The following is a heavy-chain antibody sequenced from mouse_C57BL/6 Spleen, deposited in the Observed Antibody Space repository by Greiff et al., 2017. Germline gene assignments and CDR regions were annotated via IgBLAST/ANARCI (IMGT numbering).Heavy chain of an antibody. D-gene: IGHD1-1*01. J-gene: IGHJ2*01. V-gene: IGHV1-54*01. CDR3: ASTVVAPFDY. CDR2: INPGSGGT. CDR1: GYAFTNYL. Sequence: VQLQQSGAELVRPGTSVKVSCKASGYAFTNYLIEWVKQRPGQGLEWIGVINPGSGGTNYNEKFKGKATLTADKSSSTAYMQLSSLTSEASAVYFCASTVVAPFDYWGQGTTLTVSS.